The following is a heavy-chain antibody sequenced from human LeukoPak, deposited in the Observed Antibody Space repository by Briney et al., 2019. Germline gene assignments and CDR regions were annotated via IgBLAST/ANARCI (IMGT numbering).Heavy chain of an antibody. CDR2: IYYSGST. V-gene: IGHV4-34*01. D-gene: IGHD5-24*01. J-gene: IGHJ6*03. CDR3: ARGRRDGYNYYYMDV. Sequence: SETLSLTCAVYGESFSGYYWSWIRQPPGKGLEWIGSIYYSGSTYYNPSLKSRVTISVDTSKNQFSLKLSSVTAADTAVYYCARGRRDGYNYYYMDVWGKGTTVTVSS. CDR1: GESFSGYY.